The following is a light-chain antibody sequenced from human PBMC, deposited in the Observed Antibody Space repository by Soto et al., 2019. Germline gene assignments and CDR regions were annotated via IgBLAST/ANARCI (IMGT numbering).Light chain of an antibody. CDR3: RFFSSRETNG. Sequence: QSALTQPASVSGSPGQSITISCTGTSSDVGAYNYVSWYQQEPGKAPKLMIHDVSNRPSGVSNRFSGSKSGNTASLTISGLQAEDGGDYFCRFFSSRETNGFGTGTKLTVL. CDR2: DVS. V-gene: IGLV2-14*03. J-gene: IGLJ1*01. CDR1: SSDVGAYNY.